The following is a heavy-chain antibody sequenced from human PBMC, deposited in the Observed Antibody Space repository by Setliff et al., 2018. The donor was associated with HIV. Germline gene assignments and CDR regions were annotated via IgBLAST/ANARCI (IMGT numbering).Heavy chain of an antibody. CDR3: ARGSSWCGGDCERDY. Sequence: EASVKVSCKASGYTFTSFDINWVRQATGHGLEWMGWMNANTGDTGYAQNFQGRVTMTRDTSISTAYMELSSLTSDDTAVYYCARGSSWCGGDCERDYWGQGTLVTVSS. D-gene: IGHD2-21*02. CDR1: GYTFTSFD. J-gene: IGHJ4*02. CDR2: MNANTGDT. V-gene: IGHV1-8*01.